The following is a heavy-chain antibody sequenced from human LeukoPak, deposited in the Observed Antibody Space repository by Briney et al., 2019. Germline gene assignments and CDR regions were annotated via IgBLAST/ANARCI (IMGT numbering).Heavy chain of an antibody. Sequence: ASVKVSCKASGYTFTGYYMHWVRQAPGQGLEWMGWINPNSGGTNYAQKFQGRVTMARDTSISTAYMELSRLRSDDTAVYYCASSLSGGAADWFDPWGQGTLVTVSP. CDR3: ASSLSGGAADWFDP. V-gene: IGHV1-2*02. CDR1: GYTFTGYY. CDR2: INPNSGGT. J-gene: IGHJ5*02. D-gene: IGHD6-13*01.